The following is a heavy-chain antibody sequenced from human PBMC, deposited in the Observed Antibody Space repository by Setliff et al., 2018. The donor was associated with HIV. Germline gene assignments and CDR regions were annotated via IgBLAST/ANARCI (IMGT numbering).Heavy chain of an antibody. CDR1: GFSVSSNY. Sequence: PGGSLRLSCAASGFSVSSNYMSWVRQAPGKGLEWVSLIYSGGNTNYADSVRGRFTISRDNSKNTLYLQMNSLRAEDTAVYYCARASAGVRTIYYYYYMDVWGKGTTVTVSS. D-gene: IGHD3-10*01. CDR2: IYSGGNT. J-gene: IGHJ6*03. V-gene: IGHV3-66*02. CDR3: ARASAGVRTIYYYYYMDV.